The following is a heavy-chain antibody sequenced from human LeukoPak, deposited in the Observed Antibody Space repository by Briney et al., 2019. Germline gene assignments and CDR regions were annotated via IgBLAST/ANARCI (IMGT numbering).Heavy chain of an antibody. CDR2: INHTGST. CDR1: GGSFSGYY. CDR3: ARAGYCSGGSCYSGRLDY. Sequence: PSETLSLTCAVYGGSFSGYYWSWIRQPPGKGLEWIGEINHTGSTNYNPSLKSRVTISVDTSKNQFSLKLSSVTAADTAVYYCARAGYCSGGSCYSGRLDYWGQGTLVTVSS. D-gene: IGHD2-15*01. J-gene: IGHJ4*02. V-gene: IGHV4-34*01.